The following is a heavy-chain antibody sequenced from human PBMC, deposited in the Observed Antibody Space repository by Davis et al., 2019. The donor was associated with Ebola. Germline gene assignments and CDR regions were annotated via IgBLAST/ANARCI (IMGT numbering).Heavy chain of an antibody. CDR3: AKDGLRFLGWNDAFDI. V-gene: IGHV3-23*01. CDR1: GFTFSSYA. J-gene: IGHJ3*02. Sequence: GESLKISCAASGFTFSSYAMSWVRQAPGKGLEWVSAISGSGGSTYYADSVKGRFTISRDNSKNTLYLQMNSLRAEDTAVYYCAKDGLRFLGWNDAFDIWGQGTMVTVSS. D-gene: IGHD3-3*01. CDR2: ISGSGGST.